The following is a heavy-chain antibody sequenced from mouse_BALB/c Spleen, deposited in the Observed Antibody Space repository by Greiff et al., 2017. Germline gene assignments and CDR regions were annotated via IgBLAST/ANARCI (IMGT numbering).Heavy chain of an antibody. V-gene: IGHV2-9*02. Sequence: QVQLKQSGPGLVQPSQSLSITCTVSGFSLTSYGVHWVRQSPGKGLEWLGVIWAGGSTNYNSALMSRLSISKDNSKSQVFLKMNSLQTDDTAMYYCATIYYGAAMDYWGQGTSVTVSS. D-gene: IGHD2-13*01. J-gene: IGHJ4*01. CDR2: IWAGGST. CDR3: ATIYYGAAMDY. CDR1: GFSLTSYG.